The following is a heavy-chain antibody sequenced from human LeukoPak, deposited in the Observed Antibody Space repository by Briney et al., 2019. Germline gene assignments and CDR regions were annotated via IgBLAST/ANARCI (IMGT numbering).Heavy chain of an antibody. CDR2: IYTSGST. Sequence: SETLSLTCTVSDYSTSSGYGYYWSWIRQPAGKGLEWIGRIYTSGSTNYNPSLKGRVTMSVDTSKNQFSLKLSSVTAADTAVYYCARDSRGGYHWNDVGYWGQGTLVTVSS. D-gene: IGHD1-20*01. V-gene: IGHV4-61*02. CDR1: DYSTSSGYGYY. J-gene: IGHJ4*02. CDR3: ARDSRGGYHWNDVGY.